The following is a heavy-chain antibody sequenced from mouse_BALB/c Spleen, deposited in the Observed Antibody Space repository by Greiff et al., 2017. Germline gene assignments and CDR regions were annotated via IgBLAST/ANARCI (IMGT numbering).Heavy chain of an antibody. J-gene: IGHJ4*01. CDR3: ARDYRYDEGASMDY. CDR2: IWAGGST. V-gene: IGHV2-9*02. Sequence: QVQLKESGPGLVAPSQSLSITCTVSGFSLTSYGIHWVRQPPGKGLEWLGVIWAGGSTNYNSALMSRLSISKDNSKSQVFFKMNSLQANDTAIYYCARDYRYDEGASMDYWGQGTSVTVSS. CDR1: GFSLTSYG. D-gene: IGHD2-14*01.